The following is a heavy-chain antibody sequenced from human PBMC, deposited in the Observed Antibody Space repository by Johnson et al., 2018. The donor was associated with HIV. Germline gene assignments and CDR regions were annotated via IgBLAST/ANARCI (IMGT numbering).Heavy chain of an antibody. CDR3: AREKTTPDAFDI. J-gene: IGHJ3*02. Sequence: VQLVESGGGLVQPGGSLRLSCAVSGFSFSSYAVHWVRQAPGKGLVWVSRINSDGSSTSYADSVKGRFTISRDNAKNTLYLQMNSLRVEDTAVYYCAREKTTPDAFDIWGQGTMVTVSS. V-gene: IGHV3-74*01. CDR2: INSDGSST. D-gene: IGHD4-11*01. CDR1: GFSFSSYA.